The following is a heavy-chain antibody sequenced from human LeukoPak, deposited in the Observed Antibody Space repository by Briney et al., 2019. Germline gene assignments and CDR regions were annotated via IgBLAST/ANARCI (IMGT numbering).Heavy chain of an antibody. D-gene: IGHD1-26*01. CDR3: ARDPELRLFDY. CDR1: GYTFTTYS. CDR2: ISTYNGNT. V-gene: IGHV1-18*01. J-gene: IGHJ4*02. Sequence: ASVKDSCKASGYTFTTYSISWVRQAPGQGLEWMGWISTYNGNTKYPQKLQDRVIMTTDTSTSTAYMELRSLTSDDTAVYYCARDPELRLFDYWGQGTLVTVSS.